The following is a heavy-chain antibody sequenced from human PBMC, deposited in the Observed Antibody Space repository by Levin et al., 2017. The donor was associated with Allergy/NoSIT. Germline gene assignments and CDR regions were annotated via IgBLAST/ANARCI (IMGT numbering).Heavy chain of an antibody. V-gene: IGHV3-74*01. CDR3: ASPLVGY. CDR1: GLTFSSTW. J-gene: IGHJ4*02. Sequence: GESLKISCAASGLTFSSTWLHWVRQAPGKGLVWVSRINGEGTSTTYADSVKGRFTISRDNPKNTLYLQMNSLRAEDTAVYYCASPLVGYWGQGTLVTVSS. CDR2: INGEGTST. D-gene: IGHD6-13*01.